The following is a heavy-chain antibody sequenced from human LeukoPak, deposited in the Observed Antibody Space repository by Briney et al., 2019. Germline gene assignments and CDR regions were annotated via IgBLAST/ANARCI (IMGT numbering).Heavy chain of an antibody. CDR3: AIDRQWLENDY. D-gene: IGHD6-19*01. V-gene: IGHV4-4*07. J-gene: IGHJ4*02. Sequence: PSETLSLTCTVSRDSISGSYWTWMRPPAGRGPAWIGRVYSSGSTNHNPSLQSRVTMSIDTSKNQFSLKLSSVTAADTAVYYCAIDRQWLENDYWGQGTLVTVSS. CDR2: VYSSGST. CDR1: RDSISGSY.